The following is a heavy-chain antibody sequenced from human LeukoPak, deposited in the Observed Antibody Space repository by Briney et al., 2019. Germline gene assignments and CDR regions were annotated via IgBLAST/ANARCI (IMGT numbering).Heavy chain of an antibody. V-gene: IGHV4-59*01. CDR3: ARFMREGGAFDI. J-gene: IGHJ3*02. CDR1: GGSISSYY. CDR2: IYYSGST. D-gene: IGHD1-26*01. Sequence: ASETLSLTCTVSGGSISSYYWSWIRQPPGKGLEWIGYIYYSGSTNYNPSLKSRVTISVDTSKNQFSLKLSSVTAADTAVYYCARFMREGGAFDIWGQGTMVTVSS.